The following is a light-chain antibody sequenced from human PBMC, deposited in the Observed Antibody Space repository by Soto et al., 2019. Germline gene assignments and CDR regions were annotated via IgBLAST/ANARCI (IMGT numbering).Light chain of an antibody. V-gene: IGKV1-33*01. J-gene: IGKJ3*01. CDR3: QHYDSLPPT. CDR2: AAS. Sequence: DIQMTQSPASLSAFVGDRVTITCQASQDIVNSLNWYQQKPGKAPKLLIYAASSLETGVPSKFSRSGSGTDFSFTIFSLQPEDVATYYCQHYDSLPPTFGPGTKVDIK. CDR1: QDIVNS.